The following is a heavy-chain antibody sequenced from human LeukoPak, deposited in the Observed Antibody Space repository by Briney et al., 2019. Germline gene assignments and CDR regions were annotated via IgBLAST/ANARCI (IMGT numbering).Heavy chain of an antibody. CDR3: ARLDQQQLVVDY. V-gene: IGHV1-18*01. J-gene: IGHJ4*02. CDR1: GYTFTSYG. Sequence: ASVKVSCKASGYTFTSYGISWVRQAPGQGLEWMGWISAYNVNTNYAQKLQGRVTMTTDTSTSTAYMELRSLRSDDTAVYYCARLDQQQLVVDYWGQGTLVTVSS. D-gene: IGHD6-13*01. CDR2: ISAYNVNT.